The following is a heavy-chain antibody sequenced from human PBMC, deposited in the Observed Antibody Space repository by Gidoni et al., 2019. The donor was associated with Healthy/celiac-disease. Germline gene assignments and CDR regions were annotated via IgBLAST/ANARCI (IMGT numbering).Heavy chain of an antibody. Sequence: EVQLLESGGGLVQPGGSLRLSCAASGFTFSSYAMSGVRQAPGKGLEWVSAISGSGGSTYYADSVKGRFTISRDNSKNTLYLQMNSLRAEDTAVYYCASPSESSGYMGDAFDIWGQGTMVTVSS. CDR2: ISGSGGST. D-gene: IGHD3-22*01. J-gene: IGHJ3*02. V-gene: IGHV3-23*01. CDR1: GFTFSSYA. CDR3: ASPSESSGYMGDAFDI.